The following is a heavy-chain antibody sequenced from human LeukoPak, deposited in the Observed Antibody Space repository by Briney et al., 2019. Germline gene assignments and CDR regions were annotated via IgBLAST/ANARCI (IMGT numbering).Heavy chain of an antibody. Sequence: GGSLRLSCAASGLTFSSYWMSWVRQAPGKGLEWVGNINQDGSEKYYVDSVKGRFTISRDNAKKSLHLQMNSLRAEDTALYYCASCGYRYGQYYYYMDVWGKGTTVTVSS. CDR3: ASCGYRYGQYYYYMDV. V-gene: IGHV3-7*01. D-gene: IGHD5-18*01. J-gene: IGHJ6*03. CDR1: GLTFSSYW. CDR2: INQDGSEK.